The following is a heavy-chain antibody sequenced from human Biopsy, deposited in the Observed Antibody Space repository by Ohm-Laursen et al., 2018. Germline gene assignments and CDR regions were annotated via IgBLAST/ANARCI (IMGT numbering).Heavy chain of an antibody. CDR2: IFNSANT. CDR1: GGSISSGGSY. D-gene: IGHD2-2*01. V-gene: IGHV4-61*08. CDR3: ARDKITYCTSTSCDYFGMDV. J-gene: IGHJ6*02. Sequence: SETLSLTCTVSGGSISSGGSYWSWIRQRPGKGLEWIGYIFNSANTNYNPSLKSRVTMSAHTSTNQFSLKLTSVTAADTAVYYCARDKITYCTSTSCDYFGMDVWGQGTTVTVSS.